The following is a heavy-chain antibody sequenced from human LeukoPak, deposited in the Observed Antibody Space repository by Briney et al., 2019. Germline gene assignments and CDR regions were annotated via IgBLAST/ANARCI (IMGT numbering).Heavy chain of an antibody. V-gene: IGHV4-34*01. J-gene: IGHJ3*02. Sequence: PSETLSLTCAVYGGPFSGYYWSWIRQPPGKGLEWIGEINHSGSTNYNPSLKSRVTISVDTSKNQFSLKLSSVTAADTAVYYCARLNNYYGSGDDAFDIWGQGTMVTVSS. CDR1: GGPFSGYY. CDR2: INHSGST. D-gene: IGHD3-10*01. CDR3: ARLNNYYGSGDDAFDI.